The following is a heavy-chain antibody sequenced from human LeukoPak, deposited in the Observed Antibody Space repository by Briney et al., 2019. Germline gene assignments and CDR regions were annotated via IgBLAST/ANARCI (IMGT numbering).Heavy chain of an antibody. CDR3: ARGLVDTAMVIFDY. CDR1: GGTFSSYA. V-gene: IGHV1-69*05. CDR2: IIPTFGTA. J-gene: IGHJ4*02. Sequence: SVKVSCKASGGTFSSYAISWVRQAPGQGLEWMGRIIPTFGTANYAQKFQGRVTITTDESTSTAYMELSSLRSEDTAVYYCARGLVDTAMVIFDYWGQGTLVTVSS. D-gene: IGHD5-18*01.